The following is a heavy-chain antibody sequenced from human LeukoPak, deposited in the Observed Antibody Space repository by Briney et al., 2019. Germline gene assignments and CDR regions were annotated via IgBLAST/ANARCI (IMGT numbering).Heavy chain of an antibody. CDR2: INPNSGGT. CDR3: ARAKRDYDSSGYYQSAFDI. CDR1: GYTFTGYY. J-gene: IGHJ3*02. Sequence: ASVKVSCKASGYTFTGYYMHWVRQAPGQGLEWMGRINPNSGGTNYAQKFQGRVTMTRDTSISTAYVELSRLRSDDTAVYYCARAKRDYDSSGYYQSAFDIWGQGTMVTVPS. V-gene: IGHV1-2*06. D-gene: IGHD3-22*01.